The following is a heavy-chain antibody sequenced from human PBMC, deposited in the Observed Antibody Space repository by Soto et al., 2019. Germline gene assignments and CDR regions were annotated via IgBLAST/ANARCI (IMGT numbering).Heavy chain of an antibody. V-gene: IGHV4-31*03. CDR3: ARIGGLVASIFDY. CDR1: GGSISTGGYY. D-gene: IGHD5-12*01. Sequence: SETLSLTCTVSGGSISTGGYYWSWIRQHPGKGLEWIGYIHYSGSTYYNPSLKSRHTISVDTSKNQFSLKLSSVTAADTAVYYCARIGGLVASIFDYWGQGTLVTVSS. J-gene: IGHJ4*02. CDR2: IHYSGST.